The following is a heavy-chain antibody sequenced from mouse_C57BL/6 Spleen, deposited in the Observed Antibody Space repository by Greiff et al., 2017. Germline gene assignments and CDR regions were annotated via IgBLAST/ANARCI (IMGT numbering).Heavy chain of an antibody. V-gene: IGHV1-80*01. CDR3: ARGAYYSNYYYAMDY. J-gene: IGHJ4*01. CDR2: IYPGDGDT. CDR1: GYAFSSYW. Sequence: QVHVKQSGAELVKPGASVKISCKASGYAFSSYWMNWVKQRPGKGLEWIGQIYPGDGDTNYNGKFKGKATLTADKSSSTAYMQLSSLTSEDSAVYFCARGAYYSNYYYAMDYWGQGTSVTVSS. D-gene: IGHD2-5*01.